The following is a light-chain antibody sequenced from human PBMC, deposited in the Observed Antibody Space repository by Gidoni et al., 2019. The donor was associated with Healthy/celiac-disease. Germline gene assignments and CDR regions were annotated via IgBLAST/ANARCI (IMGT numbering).Light chain of an antibody. CDR2: WAS. J-gene: IGKJ4*01. CDR1: QSVLYSSNNNNY. CDR3: QQYYSTPRLT. V-gene: IGKV4-1*01. Sequence: DIVMTQSPDSLAVSLGERATINCKSSQSVLYSSNNNNYLAWYQQKPGQPPKLLIFWASTRESGVPDRFSGSGSGTDFTLTISSLQAEDVAVYYCQQYYSTPRLTFGGGTKVEIK.